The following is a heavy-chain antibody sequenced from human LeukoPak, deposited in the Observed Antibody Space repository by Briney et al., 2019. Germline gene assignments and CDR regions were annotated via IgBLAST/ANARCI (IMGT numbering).Heavy chain of an antibody. Sequence: GGSLRLSCAASGFTFSSYSMSWVRQAPGKGLEWVSSISSSSSYIYYADSVKGRFTISRDNAKNSLYLQMNSLRAEDTAVYYCAREISGTRITMAFDIWGQGTMVTVSS. CDR1: GFTFSSYS. CDR3: AREISGTRITMAFDI. CDR2: ISSSSSYI. V-gene: IGHV3-21*01. J-gene: IGHJ3*02. D-gene: IGHD3-10*01.